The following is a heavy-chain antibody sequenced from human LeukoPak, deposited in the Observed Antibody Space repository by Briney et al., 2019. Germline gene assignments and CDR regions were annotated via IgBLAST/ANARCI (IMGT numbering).Heavy chain of an antibody. D-gene: IGHD6-19*01. J-gene: IGHJ4*02. CDR1: GFTFSSYA. Sequence: PGGSLRLSCAASGFTFSSYAMSWVRQAPGKGLEWVSAINGSGGSTYYADSVKGRFTISRDNSKNTLYLQMNSLRADDTAVYYCAKDGRHSSGWYNCWGQGTLVTVSS. CDR3: AKDGRHSSGWYNC. CDR2: INGSGGST. V-gene: IGHV3-23*01.